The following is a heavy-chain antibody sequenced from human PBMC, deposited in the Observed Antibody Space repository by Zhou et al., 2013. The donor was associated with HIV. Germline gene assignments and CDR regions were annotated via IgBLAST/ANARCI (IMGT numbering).Heavy chain of an antibody. J-gene: IGHJ5*02. D-gene: IGHD6-6*01. CDR2: IIPIMGTV. CDR3: ARDQGYSSSSGWFDP. V-gene: IGHV1-69*11. CDR1: GGPFTSYA. Sequence: QVRLVQSGAEVKKPGSSVKVSCKASGGPFTSYAFSWVRQAPGQGLEWMGRIIPIMGTVDYAQKFQDRVSFTADESTNIAYMELTSLTSDDTAVYYCARDQGYSSSSGWFDPWGQGTLVTVSS.